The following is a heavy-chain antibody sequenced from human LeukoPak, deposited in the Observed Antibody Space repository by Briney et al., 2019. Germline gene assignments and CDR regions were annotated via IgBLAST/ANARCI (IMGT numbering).Heavy chain of an antibody. CDR3: ARNRGGGSGYSDY. D-gene: IGHD3-22*01. J-gene: IGHJ4*02. CDR1: GFTFSSYW. V-gene: IGHV3-7*05. CDR2: IKQDGSEK. Sequence: AGGSLRLSCAASGFTFSSYWMSWVRQAPGKGLEWVANIKQDGSEKYYVDSVKGRFTVSKDNAKNSLYLQMNSLRAEDTAMYYCARNRGGGSGYSDYWGQGTLVTVSS.